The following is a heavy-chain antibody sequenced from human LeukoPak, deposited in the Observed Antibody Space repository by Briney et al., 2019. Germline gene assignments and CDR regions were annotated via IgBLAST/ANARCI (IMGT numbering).Heavy chain of an antibody. CDR1: SGSFSGYY. CDR2: INHSGST. D-gene: IGHD2-15*01. J-gene: IGHJ4*02. V-gene: IGHV4-34*01. CDR3: ARGGCSGGSCYSNSAAFFLDY. Sequence: PSETLSLTCAVYSGSFSGYYWSWIRQPPGKGLEWIGEINHSGSTDYNPSLKSRVTISVDTSKNQFSLKLSSVTAADTAVYYCARGGCSGGSCYSNSAAFFLDYWGQGTLVTVSS.